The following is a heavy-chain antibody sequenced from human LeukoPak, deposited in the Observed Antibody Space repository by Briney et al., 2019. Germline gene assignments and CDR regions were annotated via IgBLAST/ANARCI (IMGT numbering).Heavy chain of an antibody. J-gene: IGHJ5*02. V-gene: IGHV4-59*01. CDR2: IYYSGST. Sequence: PSETLSLTCTVSGGSISSYYWSWIRQPAGKGLEWIGYIYYSGSTNYNPSLKSRVTISVDTSKNQFSLRLTSVTAADTAVYYCARERTRPFSITSFSWFDPWGQGTLVTVSS. D-gene: IGHD2-2*01. CDR3: ARERTRPFSITSFSWFDP. CDR1: GGSISSYY.